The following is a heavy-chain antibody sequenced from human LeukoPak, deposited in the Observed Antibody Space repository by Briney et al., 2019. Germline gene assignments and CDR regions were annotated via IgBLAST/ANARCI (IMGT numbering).Heavy chain of an antibody. CDR1: GFIVSSNY. CDR2: ISSGGNT. J-gene: IGHJ4*02. V-gene: IGHV3-53*01. CDR3: AREVRGYYFDY. Sequence: PGRSPRLSCAASGFIVSSNYMSCVRQAPGKGLEWASVISSGGNTYYADSVKGRFTISRDNSKNTLYLQMNGLRAEDTAVYYCAREVRGYYFDYWGQGTLVTVSS. D-gene: IGHD3-22*01.